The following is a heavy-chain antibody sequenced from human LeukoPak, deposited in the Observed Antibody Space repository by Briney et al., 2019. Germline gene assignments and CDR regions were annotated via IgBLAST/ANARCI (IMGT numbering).Heavy chain of an antibody. CDR2: INPNSGGT. V-gene: IGHV1-2*02. Sequence: ASVNVSCKASGYTFTGYYMHWVRQAPGQGLEWMGWINPNSGGTNYAQKFQGRVTITRDTSISTAYMELSRLGSDDTAVYYCERAQLPRAGYVWGQGTPVTVSS. CDR3: ERAQLPRAGYV. CDR1: GYTFTGYY. D-gene: IGHD1-26*01. J-gene: IGHJ4*02.